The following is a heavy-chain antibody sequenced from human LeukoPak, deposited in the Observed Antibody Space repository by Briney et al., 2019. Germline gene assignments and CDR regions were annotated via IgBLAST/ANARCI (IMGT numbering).Heavy chain of an antibody. CDR2: IYYSGST. D-gene: IGHD3-10*01. Sequence: SETLSLTCTVSGGSISSNSYYWGWIRQPPGRGLEWIGSIYYSGSTYYNPSLKSRVTISVDTSKNQFSLKLSSVTAADTAVYYCARESLTAPKVAFDIWGQGTMVTVSS. CDR1: GGSISSNSYY. J-gene: IGHJ3*02. CDR3: ARESLTAPKVAFDI. V-gene: IGHV4-39*07.